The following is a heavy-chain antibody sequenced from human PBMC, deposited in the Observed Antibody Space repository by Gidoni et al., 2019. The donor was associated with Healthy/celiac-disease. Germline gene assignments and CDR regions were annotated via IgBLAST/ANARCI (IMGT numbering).Heavy chain of an antibody. V-gene: IGHV3-23*01. CDR3: CYYYDSSGYYH. D-gene: IGHD3-22*01. CDR1: GFTFRGYA. CDR2: ISGSGGSP. Sequence: EVQLLQSGGGLVQPWGSLTLSMAASGFTFRGYAMSWVRLAPGKGMEWFSAISGSGGSPYYADSGKGRFTISRDNSKNTLYLQMNSLRAEDTAVYYCCYYYDSSGYYHWGHGTLVTVSS. J-gene: IGHJ5*02.